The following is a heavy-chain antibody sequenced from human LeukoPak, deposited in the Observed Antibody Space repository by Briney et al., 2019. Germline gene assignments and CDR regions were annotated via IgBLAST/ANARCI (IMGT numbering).Heavy chain of an antibody. V-gene: IGHV5-51*01. CDR1: GYSFTTYW. CDR3: VRQRGASGTIDHFDP. D-gene: IGHD3-10*01. Sequence: GESLKISCKTSGYSFTTYWIGWVRQMPGTGLEWVGAIYPDDSDTRYSPSFQGQVVISADRSIRTAYLQWNTLRTSDTAMYYCVRQRGASGTIDHFDPWGQGTLVTVSS. CDR2: IYPDDSDT. J-gene: IGHJ5*02.